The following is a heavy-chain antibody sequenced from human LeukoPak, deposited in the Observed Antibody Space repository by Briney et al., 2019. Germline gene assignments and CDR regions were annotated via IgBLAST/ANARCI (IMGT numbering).Heavy chain of an antibody. Sequence: GGSLRLSCAASGFTFSSYEMNWVRQAPGKGLEWVSYILNSGTTTYYADSVKGRFTISRDNAKNSLYLQMNSLRAEDTAVYYCTTDTYYYDSSGYGWGQGTLVTVSS. CDR3: TTDTYYYDSSGYG. CDR1: GFTFSSYE. D-gene: IGHD3-22*01. J-gene: IGHJ4*02. V-gene: IGHV3-48*03. CDR2: ILNSGTTT.